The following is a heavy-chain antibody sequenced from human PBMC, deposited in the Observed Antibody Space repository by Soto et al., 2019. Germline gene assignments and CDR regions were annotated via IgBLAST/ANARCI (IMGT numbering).Heavy chain of an antibody. CDR1: GFIFSTYD. CDR2: IWHDGSNR. CDR3: ARVRAGGDCPEY. J-gene: IGHJ4*01. Sequence: QVQLVESGGGVVQPGRSLRLSCAASGFIFSTYDMHWVRQAPGKGLEWVAVIWHDGSNRYSADSVKGRFTISRDNSKNTLYLQMDSLRVDDTAIYYCARVRAGGDCPEYWGQGTLATVSS. V-gene: IGHV3-33*01. D-gene: IGHD2-21*02.